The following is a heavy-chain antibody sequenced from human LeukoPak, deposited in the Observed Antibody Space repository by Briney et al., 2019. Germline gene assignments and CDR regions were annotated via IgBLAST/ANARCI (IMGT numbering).Heavy chain of an antibody. CDR1: GFTFNNYA. CDR2: IMISGDDT. V-gene: IGHV3-23*01. D-gene: IGHD2-2*01. CDR3: VRAAPGDCSSTSCSLLDN. J-gene: IGHJ4*02. Sequence: GSLRLSCAGSGFTFNNYAMSWVRQTPRKGLEWVSTIMISGDDTYYADPVKGRFTMSRDKSKNTLYLQMSYLRAEDTAVYYCVRAAPGDCSSTSCSLLDNWGQGILVTVSS.